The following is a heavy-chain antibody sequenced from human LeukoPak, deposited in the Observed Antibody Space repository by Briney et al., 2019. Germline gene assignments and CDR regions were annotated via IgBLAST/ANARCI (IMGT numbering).Heavy chain of an antibody. Sequence: ASVKVSCKASGYTFTKYGITWVRQAPGQGLEWMGWISPYNGNRNYAQKLQDRVTMTTDTSTSTAYMGLRSLRSDDTAVYYCARGRGVYASSSTTFDYWGQGTLVTVSS. CDR1: GYTFTKYG. J-gene: IGHJ4*02. V-gene: IGHV1-18*01. D-gene: IGHD6-6*01. CDR2: ISPYNGNR. CDR3: ARGRGVYASSSTTFDY.